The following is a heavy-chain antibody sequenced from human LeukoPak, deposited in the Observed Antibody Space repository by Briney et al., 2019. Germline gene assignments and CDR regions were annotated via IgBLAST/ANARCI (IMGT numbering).Heavy chain of an antibody. D-gene: IGHD2-15*01. V-gene: IGHV3-23*01. J-gene: IGHJ4*02. Sequence: GALRLSCAASGFTFRSNTMSWVRQAPGRGLEWVSVISGSGSSTYYADSVKGRFTISRDNSMNTLYLQMNSLRAEDTAVYYCTFCSGGSCYSGARRAFDYWGQGTLVTVSS. CDR3: TFCSGGSCYSGARRAFDY. CDR2: ISGSGSST. CDR1: GFTFRSNT.